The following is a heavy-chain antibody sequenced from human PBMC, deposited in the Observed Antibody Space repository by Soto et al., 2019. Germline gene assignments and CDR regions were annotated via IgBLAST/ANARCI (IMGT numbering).Heavy chain of an antibody. J-gene: IGHJ4*02. CDR2: INPNSGGT. D-gene: IGHD3-22*01. V-gene: IGHV1-2*02. Sequence: AASVKVSCKASGYTFTGYYMHWVRQAPGQGLEWMGWINPNSGGTNYAQKFQGRVTMTRDTSISTAYMELSRLRSDDTAVYYCARVFQVRYYYDSSGYYSDYWGQGTLVTVSS. CDR1: GYTFTGYY. CDR3: ARVFQVRYYYDSSGYYSDY.